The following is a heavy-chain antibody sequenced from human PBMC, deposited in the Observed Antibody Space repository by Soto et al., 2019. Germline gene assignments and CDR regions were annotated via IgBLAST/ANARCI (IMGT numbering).Heavy chain of an antibody. CDR1: GYTFSNYD. CDR2: VNPNNGDT. Sequence: QVQLVQSGAELKKPGASVKVSCKASGYTFSNYDMNWVRQATGQGPEWIGWVNPNNGDTGYAQKFPGRVTLTTDISTTTAYMELTRLLSEDTAIYYCAKVSRKGSAIDFDYWGQGTLITVSS. V-gene: IGHV1-8*01. J-gene: IGHJ4*02. D-gene: IGHD3-10*01. CDR3: AKVSRKGSAIDFDY.